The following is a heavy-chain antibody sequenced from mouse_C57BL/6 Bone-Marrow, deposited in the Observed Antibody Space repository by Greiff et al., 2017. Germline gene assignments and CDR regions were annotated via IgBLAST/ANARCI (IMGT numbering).Heavy chain of an antibody. J-gene: IGHJ3*01. CDR3: ASYYYGNWFAY. Sequence: VKLVESGPGLVQPSQSLSITCTVSGFSLTSYGVHWVRQSPGKGLEWLGVIWSGGSTDYNAAFISRLSISKDNSKSQVFFKMNSLQADDTAIYYCASYYYGNWFAYWGQGTLVTVSA. CDR2: IWSGGST. D-gene: IGHD1-1*01. V-gene: IGHV2-2*01. CDR1: GFSLTSYG.